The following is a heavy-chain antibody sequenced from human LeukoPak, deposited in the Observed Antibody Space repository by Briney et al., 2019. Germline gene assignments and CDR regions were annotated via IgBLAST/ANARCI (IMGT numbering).Heavy chain of an antibody. CDR2: IRGSGGST. V-gene: IGHV3-23*01. J-gene: IGHJ6*03. Sequence: PGGSLRLSCTASGFTFNSYAMNWVRQAPGKGLEWVSTIRGSGGSTYTADSVKGRFIISRDNSKNMLYIQMNSLRAEDTAVYYCAKGAVESLDYHFYMEVWGTGTTVTVAS. CDR1: GFTFNSYA. CDR3: AKGAVESLDYHFYMEV. D-gene: IGHD1-1*01.